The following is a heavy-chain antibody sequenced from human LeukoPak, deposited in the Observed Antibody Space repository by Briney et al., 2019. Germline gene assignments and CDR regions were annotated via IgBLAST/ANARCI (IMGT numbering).Heavy chain of an antibody. V-gene: IGHV4-39*01. CDR2: IYYSGST. Sequence: SSETLSLTCTVSGGSISSSSYYWGWIRQPPGKGLEWIGSIYYSGSTYYNPSLKSRVTISADTSKNQFSLKLSSVTAADTAVYYCARLSPGEGAFDIWGQGTMVTVSS. CDR3: ARLSPGEGAFDI. J-gene: IGHJ3*02. CDR1: GGSISSSSYY. D-gene: IGHD3-16*01.